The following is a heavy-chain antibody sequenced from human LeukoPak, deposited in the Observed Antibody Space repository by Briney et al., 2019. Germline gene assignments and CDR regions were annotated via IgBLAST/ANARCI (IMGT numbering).Heavy chain of an antibody. J-gene: IGHJ5*02. CDR3: ARDRPRTYYDILTDRAGYLRWFDP. D-gene: IGHD3-9*01. CDR2: ISAYNGNT. CDR1: GYTLTSYG. V-gene: IGHV1-18*01. Sequence: ASVKVSCKASGYTLTSYGISWVRQAPGQGLEWMGWISAYNGNTNYAQKLQGRVTMTTDTSTSTAYMELRSLRSDDTAVYYCARDRPRTYYDILTDRAGYLRWFDPWGQGTLVTVSS.